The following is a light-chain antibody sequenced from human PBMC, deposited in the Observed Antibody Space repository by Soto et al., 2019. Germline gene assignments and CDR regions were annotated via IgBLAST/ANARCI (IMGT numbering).Light chain of an antibody. V-gene: IGKV3-20*01. Sequence: EIVLTQSPGTLSLSPGERATLSCRDSQSVSSSYLAWYQQKPGQAPRLLIYGASSRATGIPDRFSGSGSGTDFTLTITRLDPEDFAVYYSQQYVSSQTFGLGTKVEIK. CDR2: GAS. CDR3: QQYVSSQT. J-gene: IGKJ1*01. CDR1: QSVSSSY.